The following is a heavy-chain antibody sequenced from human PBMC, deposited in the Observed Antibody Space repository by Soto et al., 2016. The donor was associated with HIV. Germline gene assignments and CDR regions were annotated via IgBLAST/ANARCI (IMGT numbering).Heavy chain of an antibody. J-gene: IGHJ4*02. V-gene: IGHV3-23*01. D-gene: IGHD3-10*02. CDR3: VKGSVYNVRGHFDS. CDR2: ISGSGISS. CDR1: EFNFKNYA. Sequence: EVQLLESGGDLVQPGGSLRLSCVGTEFNFKNYAMMWVRQAPGKGPDWVSGISGSGISSHYRNSVKGRFTISRDNSKNTLYLQMNSLTVEDTAVYYCVKGSVYNVRGHFDSWGLGTLVTVSS.